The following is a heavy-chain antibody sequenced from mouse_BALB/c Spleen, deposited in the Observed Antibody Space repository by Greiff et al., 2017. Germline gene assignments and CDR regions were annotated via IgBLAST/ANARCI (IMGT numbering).Heavy chain of an antibody. Sequence: DVKLVESGPSLVKPSQTLSLTCSVTGDSITSGYWNWIRKFPGNKLEYMGYISYSGSTYYNPSLKSRISITRDTSKNQYYLQLNSVTTEDTATYYCARYGYDAGYAMDYWGQGTSVTVSS. J-gene: IGHJ4*01. CDR3: ARYGYDAGYAMDY. CDR2: ISYSGST. V-gene: IGHV3-8*02. CDR1: GDSITSGY. D-gene: IGHD2-2*01.